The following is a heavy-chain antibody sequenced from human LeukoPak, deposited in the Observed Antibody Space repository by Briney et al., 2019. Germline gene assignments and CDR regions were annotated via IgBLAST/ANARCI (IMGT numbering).Heavy chain of an antibody. CDR3: ARNGRYGSGSYYFGY. CDR2: IWYDGSNK. D-gene: IGHD3-10*01. J-gene: IGHJ4*02. CDR1: GFTFSSYG. Sequence: PGRSLRLSCAASGFTFSSYGMHWVRQAPGKGLEWVAVIWYDGSNKYYADSVKGRFTISRDNSKNTLYLQMNSPRAEDTAVYYCARNGRYGSGSYYFGYWGQGTLVTVSS. V-gene: IGHV3-33*01.